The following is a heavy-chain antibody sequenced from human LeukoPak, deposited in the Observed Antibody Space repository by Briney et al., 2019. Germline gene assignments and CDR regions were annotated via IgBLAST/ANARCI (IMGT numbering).Heavy chain of an antibody. CDR1: GGSITSYY. J-gene: IGHJ5*02. CDR2: IYDSGST. V-gene: IGHV4-59*08. Sequence: SETLSLTCTVSGGSITSYYWSWIRQPPGKGLEWIGYIYDSGSTSYNPSLKSRLTISVDTSKNQFSLKLSSVTAADTAVYYCARGARIPIFEGWFDPWGQGTLVTVSS. D-gene: IGHD3-3*01. CDR3: ARGARIPIFEGWFDP.